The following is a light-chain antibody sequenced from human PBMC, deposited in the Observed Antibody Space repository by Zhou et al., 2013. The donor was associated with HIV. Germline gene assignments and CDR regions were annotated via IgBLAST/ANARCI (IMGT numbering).Light chain of an antibody. Sequence: EMVLTQSPGTLSLSPGERATLSCRASESVSRSYLAWYQQKLGQAPRLLIYDSSNRATGIPARFSGSGSGTDFTLTISSLEPEDFAVYYCQQRSNWPPRYTFGQGTKLEI. CDR2: DSS. CDR1: ESVSRSY. V-gene: IGKV3-11*01. J-gene: IGKJ2*01. CDR3: QQRSNWPPRYT.